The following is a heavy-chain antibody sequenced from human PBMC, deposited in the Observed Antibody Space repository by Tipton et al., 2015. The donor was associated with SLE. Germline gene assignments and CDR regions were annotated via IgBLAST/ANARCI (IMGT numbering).Heavy chain of an antibody. CDR3: AKSGAAGPYFDY. CDR2: ISGSGGGT. V-gene: IGHV3-23*01. CDR1: GFTFSSYA. J-gene: IGHJ4*01. Sequence: GSLRLSCAASGFTFSSYAMSWVRQAPGQGLEWVSAISGSGGGTYYADSVKDRLTISRDNFKNTLYLQMNSLRAEVTPVYYCAKSGAAGPYFDYRGQGILVTVSS. D-gene: IGHD6-25*01.